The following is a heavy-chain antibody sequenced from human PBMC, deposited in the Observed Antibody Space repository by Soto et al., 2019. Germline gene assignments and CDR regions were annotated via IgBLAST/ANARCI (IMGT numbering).Heavy chain of an antibody. Sequence: EVQLVESGGGLVKPGGSLRLSCAASDFTFTNAWMNWVRQAPGKGLEWVGRIKSKTDGGTTDYAAPVKGRFSISRDDSKNTLYLQMDSLKIEDTAVYYCTTRSPVVPPFCWGQGTLVTVSS. CDR3: TTRSPVVPPFC. CDR1: DFTFTNAW. V-gene: IGHV3-15*07. CDR2: IKSKTDGGTT. D-gene: IGHD2-15*01. J-gene: IGHJ4*02.